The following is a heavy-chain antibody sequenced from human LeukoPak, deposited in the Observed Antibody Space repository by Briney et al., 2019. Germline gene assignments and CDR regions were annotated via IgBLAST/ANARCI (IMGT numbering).Heavy chain of an antibody. J-gene: IGHJ5*02. CDR1: GGSISSSSYY. V-gene: IGHV4-39*01. CDR3: ARGGGVDP. D-gene: IGHD3-16*01. CDR2: IYYRGST. Sequence: SESLSLTCTVSGGSISSSSYYWGLIRQPPGKGLEWIGSIYYRGSTYYNPSLKSRVTISVDTSKNQFSLKLSSVTAADTAVYYCARGGGVDPWGQGTLVTVSS.